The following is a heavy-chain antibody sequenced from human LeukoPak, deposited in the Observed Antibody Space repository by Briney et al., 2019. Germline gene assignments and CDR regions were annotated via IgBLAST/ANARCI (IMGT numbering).Heavy chain of an antibody. Sequence: SVKVSCKASGGTFNFYTLSWVRQAPGQGLEWMGGIIPLFVTANYAQKFQGRVTITTDESTSTAFMELSSLRSDDTAVYYCASRMHYYDTSGYFFDYWGQGTLVTLSS. CDR2: IIPLFVTA. D-gene: IGHD3-22*01. V-gene: IGHV1-69*05. CDR3: ASRMHYYDTSGYFFDY. CDR1: GGTFNFYT. J-gene: IGHJ4*02.